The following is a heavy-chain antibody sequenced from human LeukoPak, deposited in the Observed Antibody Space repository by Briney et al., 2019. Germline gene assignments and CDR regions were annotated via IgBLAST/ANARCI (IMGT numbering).Heavy chain of an antibody. CDR1: GFTSSSYA. J-gene: IGHJ4*02. CDR2: ISGSGGST. CDR3: APHESYYYDSSPRY. V-gene: IGHV3-23*01. Sequence: GGALRLSCAASGFTSSSYAMSWVRQAPGKGLEWVSAISGSGGSTYYADSVKGRFTISRDNSKNTLYLQMNSLRAEDTAVYYCAPHESYYYDSSPRYWGQGTLVTVSS. D-gene: IGHD3-22*01.